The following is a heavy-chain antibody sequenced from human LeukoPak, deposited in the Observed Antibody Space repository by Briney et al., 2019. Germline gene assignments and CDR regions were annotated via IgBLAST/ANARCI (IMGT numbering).Heavy chain of an antibody. D-gene: IGHD3-22*01. J-gene: IGHJ5*01. V-gene: IGHV3-23*01. Sequence: GGSLRLSCAASGFSFSSYAMSWVRQAPGKGLEWVSIISGSGGNTYYADSVKGRFTISRDNSKNTLSLQMNSLRSEDTAVYYCATYLYASSAFDSWGQGTLVTVSS. CDR3: ATYLYASSAFDS. CDR2: ISGSGGNT. CDR1: GFSFSSYA.